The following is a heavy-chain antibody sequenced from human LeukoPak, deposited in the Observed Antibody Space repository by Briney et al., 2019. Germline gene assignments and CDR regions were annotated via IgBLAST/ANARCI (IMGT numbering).Heavy chain of an antibody. D-gene: IGHD2-15*01. CDR1: GFTFSNYW. CDR3: ARVGIVVVVAYAFDI. V-gene: IGHV3-74*03. CDR2: IKTDGSDM. J-gene: IGHJ3*02. Sequence: GGSLRLSCAAAGFTFSNYWMHWVRQAPGKGLVWVAAIKTDGSDMQYADSVKGRFAISRDNAKNSLFLQMNSLRAEDTAVYYCARVGIVVVVAYAFDIWGQGTMVTVSS.